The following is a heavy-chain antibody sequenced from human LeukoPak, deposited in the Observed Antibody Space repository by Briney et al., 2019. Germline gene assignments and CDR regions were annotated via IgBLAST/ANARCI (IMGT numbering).Heavy chain of an antibody. V-gene: IGHV1-2*02. J-gene: IGHJ4*02. CDR1: GYTFTGYY. Sequence: ASVKVSCKASGYTFTGYYMHWVRQAPGQGLEWMGWINPNSGGTNYAQKFQGRVTMTRDTSISIAYMELSRLRSDDTAVYYCARADCSGGSCLFDYWGQGTLVTVSS. CDR3: ARADCSGGSCLFDY. CDR2: INPNSGGT. D-gene: IGHD2-15*01.